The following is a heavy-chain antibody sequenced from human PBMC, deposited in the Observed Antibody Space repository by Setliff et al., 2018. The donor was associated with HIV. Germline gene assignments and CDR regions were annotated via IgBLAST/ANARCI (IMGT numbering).Heavy chain of an antibody. D-gene: IGHD2-2*01. CDR3: ARGPPIVVVPAALLTFDY. V-gene: IGHV1-18*01. Sequence: ASVKVSCKASGYTFTSYGISWVRQAPGQGLEWMGWISAYNGNTNYAQKLQGRVTMTTDTSTSTAYMELRSLRSDDTAVYYCARGPPIVVVPAALLTFDYWGQGTRVTSPQ. CDR1: GYTFTSYG. J-gene: IGHJ4*02. CDR2: ISAYNGNT.